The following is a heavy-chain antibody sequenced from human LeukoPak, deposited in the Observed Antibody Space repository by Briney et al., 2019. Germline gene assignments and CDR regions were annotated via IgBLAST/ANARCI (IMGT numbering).Heavy chain of an antibody. J-gene: IGHJ4*02. CDR2: ISWNSGSI. V-gene: IGHV3-9*01. CDR3: AKEDRRGRHFDY. D-gene: IGHD3-16*01. CDR1: GFTFDDYA. Sequence: PGRSLRLSCAASGFTFDDYAMHWVRQAPGKGLEWVSGISWNSGSIGYADSVKGRFTISRDNAKNSLYLQMNGLRAENTALYYCAKEDRRGRHFDYWGQGTLVTVSS.